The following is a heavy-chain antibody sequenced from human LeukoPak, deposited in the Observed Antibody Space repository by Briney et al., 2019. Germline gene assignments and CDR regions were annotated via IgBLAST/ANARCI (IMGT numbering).Heavy chain of an antibody. Sequence: SETLSLTCTVSGYSISSGYYWGWIRQPPGKGLEWIGSIYHSGSTYYNPSLKSRVTISVDTSKNQFSLKLSSVTAADTAVYYCARVVIDYYYYMDVWGKGTTVTVSS. CDR2: IYHSGST. CDR3: ARVVIDYYYYMDV. V-gene: IGHV4-38-2*02. D-gene: IGHD3-16*02. J-gene: IGHJ6*03. CDR1: GYSISSGYY.